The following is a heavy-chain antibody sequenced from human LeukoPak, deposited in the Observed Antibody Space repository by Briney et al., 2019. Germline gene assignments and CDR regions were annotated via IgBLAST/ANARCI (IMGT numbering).Heavy chain of an antibody. CDR1: GFTFSTFW. D-gene: IGHD5-18*01. V-gene: IGHV3-30-3*01. Sequence: GGSLRLSCAASGFTFSTFWMHWVRQAPGKGLEWVAVISYDGSNKYYADSVKGRFTISRDNSKNTLYLQMNSLRAEDTAVYYCARVGAPYSYGSYYFDYWGQGTLVTVSS. J-gene: IGHJ4*02. CDR2: ISYDGSNK. CDR3: ARVGAPYSYGSYYFDY.